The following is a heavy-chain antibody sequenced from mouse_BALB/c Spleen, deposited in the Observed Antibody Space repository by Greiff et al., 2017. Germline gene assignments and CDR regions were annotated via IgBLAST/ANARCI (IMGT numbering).Heavy chain of an antibody. CDR1: GFTFTDYY. V-gene: IGHV7-3*02. CDR3: ARDIGYRYDGAWFAY. D-gene: IGHD2-14*01. J-gene: IGHJ3*01. CDR2: IRNKANGYTT. Sequence: EVKLMESGGGLVQPGGSLRLSCATSGFTFTDYYMSWVRQPPGKALEWLGFIRNKANGYTTEYSASVKGRFTISRDNSQSILYLQMNTLRAEDSATYYCARDIGYRYDGAWFAYWGQGTLVTVSA.